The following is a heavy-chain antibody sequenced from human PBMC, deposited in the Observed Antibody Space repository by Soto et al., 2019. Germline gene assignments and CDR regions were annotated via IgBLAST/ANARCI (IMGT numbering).Heavy chain of an antibody. CDR2: IYPGDSDT. J-gene: IGHJ3*02. CDR3: ARHKAPMYSSGWYDAFDI. V-gene: IGHV5-51*01. D-gene: IGHD6-19*01. CDR1: GYSFTSYW. Sequence: PGESLKISCKGSGYSFTSYWIGWVRQMPGKGLEWMGIIYPGDSDTRYSPSFQGQVTISADKSINTAYLQWSSLKASDTAMYYCARHKAPMYSSGWYDAFDIWGQGTMVTVSS.